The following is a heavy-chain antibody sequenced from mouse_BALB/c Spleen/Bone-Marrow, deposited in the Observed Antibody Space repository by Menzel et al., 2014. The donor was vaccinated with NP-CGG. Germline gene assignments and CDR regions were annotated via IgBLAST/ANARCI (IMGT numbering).Heavy chain of an antibody. CDR3: ARSLYGYDWYFDV. CDR1: GYTFTSYV. Sequence: VQLKESGPELVKPGASVKMSCKASGYTFTSYVMHWVKQKPGLGLEWIGYINPYNDDTEYNEKFKGKATLTSDKSSSTAYMELSSLTSEDSAVFYCARSLYGYDWYFDVWGAGTTVTDSS. J-gene: IGHJ1*01. V-gene: IGHV1-14*01. CDR2: INPYNDDT. D-gene: IGHD2-2*01.